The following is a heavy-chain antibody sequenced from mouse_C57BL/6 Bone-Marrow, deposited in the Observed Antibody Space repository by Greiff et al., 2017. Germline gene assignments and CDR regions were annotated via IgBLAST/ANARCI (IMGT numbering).Heavy chain of an antibody. J-gene: IGHJ3*01. CDR1: GFSLSTFGMG. V-gene: IGHV8-8*01. CDR3: APCHYSNYLGFAY. Sequence: QVTLKESGPGILQPSQTLSLPCSFSGFSLSTFGMGVGWIRQPSGKGLEWLAHIWWDDDKYYNPALKSRLTISKDTYKNQVFLKIANVDTADTATYYGAPCHYSNYLGFAYWGQGTLVTVSA. D-gene: IGHD2-5*01. CDR2: IWWDDDK.